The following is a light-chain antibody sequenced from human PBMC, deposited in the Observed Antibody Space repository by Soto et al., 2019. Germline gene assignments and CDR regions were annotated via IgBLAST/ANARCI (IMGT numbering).Light chain of an antibody. Sequence: EIVMTQSPATLSVSPGERATLSCRASQSVASYLAWYQQKPGQAPRLLIYDTSKRATGIPARFSGSGSGTDFTLTISGLEPEDFAIYYCQQRGNWPLTFGPGTKVDI. CDR2: DTS. J-gene: IGKJ3*01. CDR3: QQRGNWPLT. CDR1: QSVASY. V-gene: IGKV3-11*01.